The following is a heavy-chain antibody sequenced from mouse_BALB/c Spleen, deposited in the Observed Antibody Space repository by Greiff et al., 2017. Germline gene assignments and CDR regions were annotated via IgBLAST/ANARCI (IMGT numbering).Heavy chain of an antibody. CDR1: GYSITSDYA. Sequence: EVKLVESGPGLVKPSQSLSLTCTVTGYSITSDYAWNWIRQFPGNKLEWMGYISYSGSTSYNPSLKSRISITRDTSKNQFFLQLNSVTTEDTATYYCAREGYDWYFDVWGAGTTVTVSS. J-gene: IGHJ1*01. V-gene: IGHV3-2*02. CDR3: AREGYDWYFDV. CDR2: ISYSGST. D-gene: IGHD2-2*01.